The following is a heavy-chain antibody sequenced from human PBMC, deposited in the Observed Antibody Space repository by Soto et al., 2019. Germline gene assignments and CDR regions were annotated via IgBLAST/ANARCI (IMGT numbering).Heavy chain of an antibody. CDR2: MNPDSGNT. J-gene: IGHJ6*03. Sequence: ASLKVSCKASGYTFTSYDINWVRQATGQGLEWMGWMNPDSGNTGYAQKFQGRITMTRNTSISTAYMELSSLKSEDTAVYYCARGPYCRSTTCPYYLDIWGKGTTVTVSS. V-gene: IGHV1-8*01. CDR1: GYTFTSYD. D-gene: IGHD2-2*01. CDR3: ARGPYCRSTTCPYYLDI.